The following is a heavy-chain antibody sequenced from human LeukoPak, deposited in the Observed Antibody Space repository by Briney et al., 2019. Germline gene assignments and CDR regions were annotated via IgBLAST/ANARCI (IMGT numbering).Heavy chain of an antibody. J-gene: IGHJ6*03. V-gene: IGHV3-30*01. CDR3: ARDFTMVRGVIMLYYYMDV. D-gene: IGHD3-10*01. CDR1: GFTFSSYA. Sequence: GRSLRLSCAASGFTFSSYAMHWVRQAPGKGLEWVAVISYDGSNKYYADSVKGRFTISRDKSKNTLYLQMNSLRAEDTAVYYCARDFTMVRGVIMLYYYMDVWGKGTTVTVSS. CDR2: ISYDGSNK.